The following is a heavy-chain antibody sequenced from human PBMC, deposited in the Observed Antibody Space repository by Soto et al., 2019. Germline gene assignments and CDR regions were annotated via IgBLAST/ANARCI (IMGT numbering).Heavy chain of an antibody. CDR1: GYTFTSYA. J-gene: IGHJ6*02. CDR2: INAGNGNT. Sequence: QVQLVQSGAAVKKPGASVTVSCKASGYTFTSYAMHWVRPAPGQRLEWMGWINAGNGNTKYSQKFQGRVTITRDTSASTAYMELSSLRSEDTAVYYCARGGDSKYYYYYCGMDVWGQGTTVTVSS. D-gene: IGHD4-17*01. CDR3: ARGGDSKYYYYYCGMDV. V-gene: IGHV1-3*01.